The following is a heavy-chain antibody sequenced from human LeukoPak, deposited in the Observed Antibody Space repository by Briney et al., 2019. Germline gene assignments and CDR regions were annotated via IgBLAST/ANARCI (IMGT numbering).Heavy chain of an antibody. J-gene: IGHJ4*02. V-gene: IGHV3-30*02. CDR2: IQYDGSIR. D-gene: IGHD6-19*01. CDR3: AKDVVGQQWPENY. Sequence: GGSLRLSCVASGFTFSTYGMHWVRQTPGKGLEWMSFIQYDGSIRLYGDSVRGRFTISRDNYRNTLYLQMNSLRPDDTAIYYCAKDVVGQQWPENYWGQGTLVTVSS. CDR1: GFTFSTYG.